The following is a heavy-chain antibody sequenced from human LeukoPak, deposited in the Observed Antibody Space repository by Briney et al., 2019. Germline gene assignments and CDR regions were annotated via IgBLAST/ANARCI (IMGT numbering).Heavy chain of an antibody. CDR3: VRDRSRPTVTRFDS. Sequence: GGSLRLSCVASRFSLSNFWMIWVRQAPGKGLEWVANINEDGSEKNYADSVKGRFTISRDNAKNSLFLQMNSLRAEDTAVYYCVRDRSRPTVTRFDSWGQGILVTVSS. D-gene: IGHD4-17*01. J-gene: IGHJ4*02. CDR1: RFSLSNFW. V-gene: IGHV3-7*01. CDR2: INEDGSEK.